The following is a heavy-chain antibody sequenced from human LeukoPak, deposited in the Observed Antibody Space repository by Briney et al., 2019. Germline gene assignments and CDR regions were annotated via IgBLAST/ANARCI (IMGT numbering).Heavy chain of an antibody. CDR3: ARGGGASDY. Sequence: GGSLRLSCAASGFTFSSYAMSWVRQAPGKGLEWVAIIKQDGSEQYYVDSVKGRFTISRDNAKNSLYLQMNSLRAEDTAVYYCARGGGASDYWGQGTLVTVSS. J-gene: IGHJ4*02. V-gene: IGHV3-7*01. CDR1: GFTFSSYA. D-gene: IGHD3-16*01. CDR2: IKQDGSEQ.